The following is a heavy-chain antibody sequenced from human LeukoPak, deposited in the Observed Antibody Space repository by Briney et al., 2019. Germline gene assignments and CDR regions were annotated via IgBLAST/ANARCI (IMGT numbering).Heavy chain of an antibody. CDR3: AKDEMVGATHFDY. V-gene: IGHV3-30*18. Sequence: PGGSLRLSCAASGFTFSSYGMHWVRQAPGKGLEWVAVISYDGSNKYYADSVKGRFTISRDNSKNTLYLQMNSLRAEDTAVYYCAKDEMVGATHFDYWGQGTLVTVSS. D-gene: IGHD1-26*01. J-gene: IGHJ4*02. CDR1: GFTFSSYG. CDR2: ISYDGSNK.